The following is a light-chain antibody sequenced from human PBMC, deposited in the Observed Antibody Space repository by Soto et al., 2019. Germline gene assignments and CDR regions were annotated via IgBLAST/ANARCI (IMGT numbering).Light chain of an antibody. Sequence: EMVLTQSAGTLSLSPGERATLSCRASQTVRGSYLAWFQQKPGQARRLLIFAASTRAAGVPDRFSGSGSGTDFSLTINRLEPEDFGVDYCQVYGPAPWTVDEGNKVDTK. J-gene: IGKJ1*01. CDR2: AAS. CDR1: QTVRGSY. CDR3: QVYGPAPWT. V-gene: IGKV3-20*01.